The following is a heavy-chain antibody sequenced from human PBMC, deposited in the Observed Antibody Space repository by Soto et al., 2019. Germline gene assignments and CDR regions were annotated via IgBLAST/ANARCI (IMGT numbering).Heavy chain of an antibody. CDR2: IYYSGST. CDR1: GGSISSGGYY. Sequence: PSDTLSLTCTVSGGSISSGGYYWSWIRQHPGKGLEWIGYIYYSGSTYYNPSLKSRVTISVDTSKNQFSLKLSSVTAADTAVYYCARLGPFFYYDSSGYYPPFDYWGQGTLVTVS. D-gene: IGHD3-22*01. V-gene: IGHV4-31*03. CDR3: ARLGPFFYYDSSGYYPPFDY. J-gene: IGHJ4*02.